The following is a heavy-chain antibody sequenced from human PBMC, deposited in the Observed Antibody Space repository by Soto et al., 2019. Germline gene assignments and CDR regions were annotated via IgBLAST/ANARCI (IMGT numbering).Heavy chain of an antibody. Sequence: GGSLRLSCAASGFTFSSYGMHWVRQAPGKGLEWVAVISYDGSNKYYADSVKGRFTISRDNSKNTLYLQMNSLRAEDTAVYYCAKDSGLMAALYYFDYWGQGTLVTVSS. V-gene: IGHV3-30*18. J-gene: IGHJ4*02. CDR3: AKDSGLMAALYYFDY. D-gene: IGHD3-10*01. CDR2: ISYDGSNK. CDR1: GFTFSSYG.